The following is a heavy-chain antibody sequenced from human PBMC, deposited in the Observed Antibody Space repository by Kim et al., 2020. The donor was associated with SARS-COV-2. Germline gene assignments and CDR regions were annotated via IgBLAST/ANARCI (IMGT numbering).Heavy chain of an antibody. V-gene: IGHV3-23*03. Sequence: GGSLRLSCAASGFTFSFYVMSWVRQAPGKGLEWVSVIHGDGINTYFADSVKGRFALSRDNSKNTLYLQINSLRVEDTAIYFCAKTGGAAADYFDYWGQGTLVTVSS. CDR1: GFTFSFYV. CDR2: IHGDGINT. J-gene: IGHJ4*02. D-gene: IGHD6-13*01. CDR3: AKTGGAAADYFDY.